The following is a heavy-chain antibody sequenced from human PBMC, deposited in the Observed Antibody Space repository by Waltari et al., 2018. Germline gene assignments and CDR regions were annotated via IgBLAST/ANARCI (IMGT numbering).Heavy chain of an antibody. CDR2: MKEDGTQK. CDR3: ARDWNWGFDY. CDR1: GFRFSNNW. D-gene: IGHD7-27*01. Sequence: EVQLVESGGGLVQPGGSLRLYCAASGFRFSNNWMSWVRQAPGKGLEWVANMKEDGTQKYYVDSVRGRFTISRDNTKNTLYLQMNSLRVEDTAVYYCARDWNWGFDYWGQGTLVTVSS. V-gene: IGHV3-7*01. J-gene: IGHJ4*02.